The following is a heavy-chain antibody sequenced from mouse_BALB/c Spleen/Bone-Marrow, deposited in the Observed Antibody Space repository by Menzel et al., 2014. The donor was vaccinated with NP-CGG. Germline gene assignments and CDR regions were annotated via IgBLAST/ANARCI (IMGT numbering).Heavy chain of an antibody. Sequence: QVQLKESGPGLVAPSQSLSITCTVSGFSLTGYGVSWVRQPPGKGLEWLGMIWGDGSTDYNSALKSRLSISKDNSKSQVFLKMNSLQTDDTARYYYARDSFLITRALDYWGQGTSVTVSS. CDR3: ARDSFLITRALDY. D-gene: IGHD2-4*01. CDR1: GFSLTGYG. CDR2: IWGDGST. J-gene: IGHJ4*01. V-gene: IGHV2-6-7*01.